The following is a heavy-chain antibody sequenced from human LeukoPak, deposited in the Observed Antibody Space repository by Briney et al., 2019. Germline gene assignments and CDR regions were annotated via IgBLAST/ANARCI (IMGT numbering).Heavy chain of an antibody. D-gene: IGHD1/OR15-1a*01. J-gene: IGHJ4*02. V-gene: IGHV3-30*02. CDR1: GFTFSSYG. Sequence: GGSLRLSCAAPGFTFSSYGMNWVRQAPGKGLERVAFIRYDGRNKYYADSVKGRFTISRDNSKNTLYLQMTSLRAEDAAVYYCAKGPRALEHSTHRFDSWGQGTLVTVSS. CDR3: AKGPRALEHSTHRFDS. CDR2: IRYDGRNK.